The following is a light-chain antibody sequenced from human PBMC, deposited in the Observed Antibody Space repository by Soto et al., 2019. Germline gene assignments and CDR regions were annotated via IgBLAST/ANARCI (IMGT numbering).Light chain of an antibody. J-gene: IGKJ5*01. V-gene: IGKV3-15*01. CDR3: QQYNNWPPFIT. Sequence: ELVMTHSPATLSVSPGERATLSCRASQSVSSNLAWYQQKPGQAPRLLIYGASTRATGIPARFSGSGSGTEFTLTISSLQSEDFAVYYCQQYNNWPPFITFGQGTRLEIK. CDR2: GAS. CDR1: QSVSSN.